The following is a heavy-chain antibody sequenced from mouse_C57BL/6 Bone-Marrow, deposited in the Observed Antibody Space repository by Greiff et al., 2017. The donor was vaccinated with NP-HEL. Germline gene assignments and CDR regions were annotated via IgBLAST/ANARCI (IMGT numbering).Heavy chain of an antibody. CDR3: ARSPFFYGGDYAMDY. D-gene: IGHD2-13*01. CDR1: GYTFTSYW. V-gene: IGHV1-55*01. J-gene: IGHJ4*01. CDR2: IYPGSGST. Sequence: VQLQQPGAELVKPGASVKMSCKASGYTFTSYWITWVKQRPGQGLEWIGDIYPGSGSTNYNEKFKSKATLTVDTSSSTAYMQLSSLTSEDSAVYYCARSPFFYGGDYAMDYRGQGTSVTVSS.